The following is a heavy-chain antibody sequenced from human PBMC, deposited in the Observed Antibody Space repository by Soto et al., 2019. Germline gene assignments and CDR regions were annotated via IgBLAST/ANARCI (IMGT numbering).Heavy chain of an antibody. D-gene: IGHD2-15*01. CDR2: ISAYNGNT. Sequence: ASVKVSCKASGYTFTSYGISWVRQAPGQGLEWMGWISAYNGNTNYAQKLQGRVTMTTDTSTSTDYMELRSLRSDDTAVYYCARNSYCSGGSCFWEFGWFDPWGQGTLVTVSS. CDR1: GYTFTSYG. V-gene: IGHV1-18*01. J-gene: IGHJ5*02. CDR3: ARNSYCSGGSCFWEFGWFDP.